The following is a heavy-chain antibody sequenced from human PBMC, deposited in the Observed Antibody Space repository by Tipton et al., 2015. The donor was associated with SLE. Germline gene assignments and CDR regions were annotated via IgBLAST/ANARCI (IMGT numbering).Heavy chain of an antibody. V-gene: IGHV3-7*01. CDR3: AREAAGGWFQH. Sequence: SLRLSCAASGFTFSSYWMSWVRQAPGKGLEWVANIKQDGSEKYYVDSVKGRFTISRDNAKNPLYLQMNSLRAEDTAVYYCAREAAGGWFQHWGQGTLVTVSS. J-gene: IGHJ1*01. CDR2: IKQDGSEK. CDR1: GFTFSSYW. D-gene: IGHD6-13*01.